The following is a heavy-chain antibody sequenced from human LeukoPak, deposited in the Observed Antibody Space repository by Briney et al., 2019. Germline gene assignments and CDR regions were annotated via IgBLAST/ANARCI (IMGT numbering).Heavy chain of an antibody. CDR3: ARDPDYDSPKAFGY. V-gene: IGHV4-39*07. CDR1: GGSISSSSYY. CDR2: IYHSGST. Sequence: PSETLSLTCTVSGGSISSSSYYWGWIRQPPGKGLEWIGSIYHSGSTYYNPSLKSRVTISVDTSKNQFSLKLSSVTAADTAVYYCARDPDYDSPKAFGYWGQGTLVTVSS. J-gene: IGHJ4*02. D-gene: IGHD5-12*01.